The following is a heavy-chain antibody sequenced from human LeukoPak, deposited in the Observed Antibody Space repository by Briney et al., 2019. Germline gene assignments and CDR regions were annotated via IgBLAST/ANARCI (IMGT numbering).Heavy chain of an antibody. Sequence: ASVKVSCKVSGYTLIESSMHWVRQAPGKGLEWMGGFDPEDGETIYAQKFQGRVTMTEDTSTDTAYMELSSLRSEDTAVYYCATGRDGGYPPTNWFDPWGQGTLVTVSS. D-gene: IGHD5-12*01. CDR1: GYTLIESS. CDR2: FDPEDGET. V-gene: IGHV1-24*01. CDR3: ATGRDGGYPPTNWFDP. J-gene: IGHJ5*02.